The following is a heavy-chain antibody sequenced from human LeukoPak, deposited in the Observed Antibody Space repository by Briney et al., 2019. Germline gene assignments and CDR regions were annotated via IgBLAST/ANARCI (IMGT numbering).Heavy chain of an antibody. CDR2: INSDGSST. CDR1: GFTFSSYW. D-gene: IGHD3-3*01. J-gene: IGHJ3*02. V-gene: IGHV3-74*01. Sequence: GGSLRLSCAASGFTFSSYWMHWVRQAPGKGLVWVSRINSDGSSTSYADSVKGRFTISRDNAKNTLYLQMNSLRAEDTAVYYCARGYDFWSGKDAFDIWGQGTMVIVSS. CDR3: ARGYDFWSGKDAFDI.